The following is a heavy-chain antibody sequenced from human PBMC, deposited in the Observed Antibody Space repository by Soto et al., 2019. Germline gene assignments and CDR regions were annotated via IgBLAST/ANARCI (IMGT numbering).Heavy chain of an antibody. V-gene: IGHV3-21*01. CDR3: ARNGGNSDFDY. Sequence: PGGSLRLSCAASGFTFSSHTMNWVRQAPGKGLEWVSSISSSSTYIYYADSVKSRFTISRDNAKNSLFLQMNSLRAEDTAEYYCARNGGNSDFDYWGQGTLVTVSS. CDR1: GFTFSSHT. CDR2: ISSSSTYI. D-gene: IGHD4-17*01. J-gene: IGHJ4*02.